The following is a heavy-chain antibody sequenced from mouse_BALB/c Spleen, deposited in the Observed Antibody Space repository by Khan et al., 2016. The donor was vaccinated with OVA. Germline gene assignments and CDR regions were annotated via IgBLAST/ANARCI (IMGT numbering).Heavy chain of an antibody. CDR3: TSHGSTYSLFGY. J-gene: IGHJ3*01. Sequence: QVQLQQSGAELAKPGASVKMSCKASGYTFTNYWMHWVKQRPGQGLEWIGYIDPTTGYTEYNQKFKDKATLTADKSSSTAYMQLHSLTSDDSAVYYCTSHGSTYSLFGYWGQGTLVTVSA. V-gene: IGHV1-7*01. CDR2: IDPTTGYT. CDR1: GYTFTNYW. D-gene: IGHD1-1*01.